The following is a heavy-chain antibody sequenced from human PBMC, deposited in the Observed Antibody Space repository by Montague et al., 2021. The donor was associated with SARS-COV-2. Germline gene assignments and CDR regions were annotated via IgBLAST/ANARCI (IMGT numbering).Heavy chain of an antibody. CDR3: ARVASYYYGMDV. Sequence: SLRLSCAASGFTFSSYGMHWVRQAPGKGLEWVAVIWYDGSNKYYADSVKGRFTISRDNSKNTLYLQMNSPRAEDTAVYYCARVASYYYGMDVWGLGALVTVSS. CDR1: GFTFSSYG. CDR2: IWYDGSNK. V-gene: IGHV3-33*01. J-gene: IGHJ6*02.